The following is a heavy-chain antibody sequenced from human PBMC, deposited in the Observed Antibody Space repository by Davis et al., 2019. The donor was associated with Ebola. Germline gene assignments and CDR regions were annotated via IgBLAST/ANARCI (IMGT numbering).Heavy chain of an antibody. CDR3: ARGGIYYDSSGYLYYYYGMDV. D-gene: IGHD3-22*01. Sequence: AASVQVSCKTSGYTFTSYGITWVRQAPGQGLEWMGWINPHNGNTNYAQNVQGRVTMTTDTSTSTAYMEVGSLRSDDTAVYYCARGGIYYDSSGYLYYYYGMDVWGQGTTVTVSS. V-gene: IGHV1-18*04. CDR2: INPHNGNT. J-gene: IGHJ6*02. CDR1: GYTFTSYG.